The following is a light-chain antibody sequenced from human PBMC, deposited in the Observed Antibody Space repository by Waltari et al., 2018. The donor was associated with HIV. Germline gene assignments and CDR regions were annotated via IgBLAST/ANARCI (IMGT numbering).Light chain of an antibody. CDR3: AAWDDSLNGVL. CDR2: TYN. V-gene: IGLV1-44*01. Sequence: QSVLTQPPSASGTPGQRVTITCSGSSSNLGGKAVNWYQQLPGTAPKLLIYTYNERPSGVPDQFSGSKSGTSASLAISGLQSEDEADYYCAAWDDSLNGVLFGGGTKLTVL. J-gene: IGLJ2*01. CDR1: SSNLGGKA.